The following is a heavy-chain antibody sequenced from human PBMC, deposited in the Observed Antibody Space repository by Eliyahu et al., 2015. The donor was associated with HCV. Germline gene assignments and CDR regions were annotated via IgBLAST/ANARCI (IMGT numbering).Heavy chain of an antibody. D-gene: IGHD1-26*01. J-gene: IGHJ3*02. V-gene: IGHV1-18*01. CDR3: ARDPHLTVGATQYDAFDI. CDR1: GYTFTSYG. CDR2: ISAYNGNT. Sequence: QVQLVQSGAEVKKPGASVKVSCKASGYTFTSYGXSWVRQAPGQGLEWMGWISAYNGNTNXAQKLQGRVTMTTDTSTSTAYMELRSLRSDDTAVYYCARDPHLTVGATQYDAFDIWGQGTMVTVSS.